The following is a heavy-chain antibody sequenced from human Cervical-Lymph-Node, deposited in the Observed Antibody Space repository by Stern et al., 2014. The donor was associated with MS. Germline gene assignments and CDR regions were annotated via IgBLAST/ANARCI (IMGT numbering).Heavy chain of an antibody. CDR3: ARHQYSSGWYPNFDY. J-gene: IGHJ4*02. CDR2: IYPGASDT. V-gene: IGHV5-51*01. CDR1: GYSFTSYW. Sequence: EVQLVESGAEVKKPGESLKISCKGSGYSFTSYWIGWVRQMPGKGLEWMGIIYPGASDTRSSPSFQGQVTISADKSISTAYLQWSSLKASDTAMYYCARHQYSSGWYPNFDYWGQGTLVTVSS. D-gene: IGHD6-19*01.